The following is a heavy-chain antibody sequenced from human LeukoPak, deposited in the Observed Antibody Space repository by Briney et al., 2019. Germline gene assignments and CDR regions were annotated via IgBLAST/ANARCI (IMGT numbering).Heavy chain of an antibody. CDR1: GYSFTTYT. D-gene: IGHD2-15*01. CDR2: INTNSGNP. V-gene: IGHV7-4-1*02. Sequence: ASVKVSCKASGYSFTTYTINWVRQAPGQGLEWMGWINTNSGNPAYAQGFTGRFVFSLDTSVSTACLQISSLKAEDTAVYYCAKDGGSGTYYYFYGMDVWGQGTTVTVSS. CDR3: AKDGGSGTYYYFYGMDV. J-gene: IGHJ6*02.